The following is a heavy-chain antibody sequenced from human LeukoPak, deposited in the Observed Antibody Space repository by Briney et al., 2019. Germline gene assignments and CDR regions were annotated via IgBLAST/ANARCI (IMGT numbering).Heavy chain of an antibody. Sequence: GGSLRLSCAASGFTFSSNEMNWVRQAPGKGLEWVSYISSSGSTIYYADSVKGRFTISRDNAKNSLYLQMNSLRAEDTAVYYCARVSRRGYFDYWGQGTLVTVSS. CDR3: ARVSRRGYFDY. CDR2: ISSSGSTI. V-gene: IGHV3-48*03. J-gene: IGHJ4*02. CDR1: GFTFSSNE.